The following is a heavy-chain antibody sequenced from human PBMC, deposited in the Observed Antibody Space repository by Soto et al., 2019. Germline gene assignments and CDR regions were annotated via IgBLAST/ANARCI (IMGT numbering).Heavy chain of an antibody. D-gene: IGHD6-19*01. Sequence: QVQLVQSGAEVKKPGSSVKVSCKASGGTFSSYTISWVRQAPGQGLEWMGRIIPILGIANYAQKFQGRVTITADKSTSTAYMERSSLRSEDTAVYYCARSRGIAVAGTGFDYWGQGTLVTVSS. CDR1: GGTFSSYT. J-gene: IGHJ4*02. CDR2: IIPILGIA. V-gene: IGHV1-69*02. CDR3: ARSRGIAVAGTGFDY.